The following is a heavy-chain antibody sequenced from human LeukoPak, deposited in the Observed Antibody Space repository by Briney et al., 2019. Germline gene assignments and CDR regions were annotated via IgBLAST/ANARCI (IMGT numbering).Heavy chain of an antibody. D-gene: IGHD6-19*01. J-gene: IGHJ2*01. CDR1: GGSFSGYY. Sequence: PSETLSLTCAVYGGSFSGYYWSWIRQPPGKGLEWIGEINHSGSTNYNPSLKSRVTISVDTSKNQFSLKLSSVTAADTAVYYCARVLEGSSGQHWYFDLWGRGTLVTVAS. CDR3: ARVLEGSSGQHWYFDL. CDR2: INHSGST. V-gene: IGHV4-34*01.